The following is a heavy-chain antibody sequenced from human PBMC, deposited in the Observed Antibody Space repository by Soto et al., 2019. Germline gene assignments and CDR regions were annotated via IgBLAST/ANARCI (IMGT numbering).Heavy chain of an antibody. CDR2: IIPILGIA. CDR1: GGTFSSYT. CDR3: ARGKGDYYDSSGYLGY. Sequence: QVQLVQSGAEVKKPGSSVKVSCKASGGTFSSYTISWVRQAPGQGLEWMGRIIPILGIANYAQKFQGRVTITADKSTSTAYRELSSLSSEDTAVYYCARGKGDYYDSSGYLGYWGQGTLVTVSS. J-gene: IGHJ4*02. V-gene: IGHV1-69*02. D-gene: IGHD3-22*01.